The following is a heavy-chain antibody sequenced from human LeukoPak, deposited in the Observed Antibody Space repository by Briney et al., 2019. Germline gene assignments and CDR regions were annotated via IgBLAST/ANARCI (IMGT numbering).Heavy chain of an antibody. Sequence: SETLSLTCTVSGGSISTYSWNWIRQPAGKGLEWIGRIFTSGSTNYNPSLKSRVTMSVDTSKNQFSLNLNSVTAADTAVYYCARGRTVTSDYWGQGTLVTVSS. CDR2: IFTSGST. V-gene: IGHV4-4*07. J-gene: IGHJ4*02. CDR3: ARGRTVTSDY. CDR1: GGSISTYS. D-gene: IGHD4-17*01.